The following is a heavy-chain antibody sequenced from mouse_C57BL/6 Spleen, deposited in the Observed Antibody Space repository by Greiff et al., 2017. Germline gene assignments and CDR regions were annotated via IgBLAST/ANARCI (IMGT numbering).Heavy chain of an antibody. CDR2: IWSDGST. Sequence: VKLVESGPGLVAPSQSLSITCTVSGFSLTSYGVHWVRQPPGKGLEWLVVIWSDGSTTYNSALKSRLSISKDNSKSQVFLKMNSLQTDDTAMYYCARHGARDGYYPYYFDYWGQGTTLTVSS. CDR3: ARHGARDGYYPYYFDY. D-gene: IGHD2-3*01. J-gene: IGHJ2*01. CDR1: GFSLTSYG. V-gene: IGHV2-6-1*01.